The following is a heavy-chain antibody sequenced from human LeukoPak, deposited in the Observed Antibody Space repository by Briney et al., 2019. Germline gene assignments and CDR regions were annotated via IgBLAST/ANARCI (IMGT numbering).Heavy chain of an antibody. V-gene: IGHV1-46*01. Sequence: ASVKVSCKASGYTFTSYYMHWVRQAPGQGLEWMGIINPSGGSTSYAQKFQGRVTMTRDTPTSTVYMELRSLRSDDTAVYYCAREAYYDFWSGYNHYYYMDVWGKGTTVTVSS. D-gene: IGHD3-3*01. CDR3: AREAYYDFWSGYNHYYYMDV. J-gene: IGHJ6*03. CDR1: GYTFTSYY. CDR2: INPSGGST.